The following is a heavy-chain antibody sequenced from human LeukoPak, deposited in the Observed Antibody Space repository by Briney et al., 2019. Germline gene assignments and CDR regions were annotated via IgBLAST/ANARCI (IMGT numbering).Heavy chain of an antibody. V-gene: IGHV1-69*13. CDR2: IIPIFGTA. J-gene: IGHJ6*03. Sequence: SVMVSCKASGGTFSSYAISWVRQAPGQGLEWMGGIIPIFGTANYAQKFQGRVTITADESTSTAYMELSSLRSEDTAVYYCARPHPPRNYYYYYMDVWGKGTTVTVSS. CDR3: ARPHPPRNYYYYYMDV. CDR1: GGTFSSYA.